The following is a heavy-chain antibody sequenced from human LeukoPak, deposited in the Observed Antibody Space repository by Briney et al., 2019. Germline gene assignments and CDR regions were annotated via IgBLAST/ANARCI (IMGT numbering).Heavy chain of an antibody. Sequence: GASVKVSCKASGYTFTSYGISWVRQAPGQGLEWMGWISAYNGNTNYAQKLQGRVTMTTDTSTSTAYMELRSLRSDDTAVYYCARGDFGYDYVWGSYRVYLGVRTTPPLDPWGQGTLVTVSS. J-gene: IGHJ5*02. D-gene: IGHD3-16*02. V-gene: IGHV1-18*01. CDR2: ISAYNGNT. CDR1: GYTFTSYG. CDR3: ARGDFGYDYVWGSYRVYLGVRTTPPLDP.